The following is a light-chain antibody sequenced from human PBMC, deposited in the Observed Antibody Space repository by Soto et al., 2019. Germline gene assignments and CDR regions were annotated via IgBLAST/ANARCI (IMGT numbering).Light chain of an antibody. CDR2: EVS. CDR3: CSYAGSSTSLYV. J-gene: IGLJ1*01. CDR1: SSDVGSYNL. Sequence: QSALTQPASVSGSPGQSITISCTGTSSDVGSYNLVSWYQQHPGKAPKLMIYEVSKRPSGVSNRFSGSKSGNTASLTISGLQAEDEADYYCCSYAGSSTSLYVFGTGTKLTVX. V-gene: IGLV2-23*02.